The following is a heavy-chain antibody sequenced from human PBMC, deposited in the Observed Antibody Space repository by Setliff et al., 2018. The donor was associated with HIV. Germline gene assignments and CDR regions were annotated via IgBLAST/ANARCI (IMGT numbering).Heavy chain of an antibody. V-gene: IGHV4-61*02. J-gene: IGHJ4*02. CDR1: GGSISSGTYY. CDR2: IHTSGSS. Sequence: SETLSLTCTVSGGSISSGTYYWSWIRQPAGKGLEWIGRIHTSGSSNYNPSLKSRVSISVDASKNHFSLKLSSVTAADTAMYYCATYAGNGGGKGYWGQGTLVTVSS. D-gene: IGHD2-21*01. CDR3: ATYAGNGGGKGY.